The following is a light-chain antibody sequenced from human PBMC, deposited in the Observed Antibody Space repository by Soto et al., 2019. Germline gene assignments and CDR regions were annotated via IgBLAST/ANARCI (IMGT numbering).Light chain of an antibody. Sequence: QSVLTQPPSVSGAPGQRVTISCTGSSSNIVAGYDVHWYQQLPGTAPKLLIYGNSNRPSGVPDRFSGSKSGTSASLAITGLQDEDEADDYCQSYDSSLSGVVFGGGTKVTVL. CDR2: GNS. J-gene: IGLJ2*01. V-gene: IGLV1-40*01. CDR3: QSYDSSLSGVV. CDR1: SSNIVAGYD.